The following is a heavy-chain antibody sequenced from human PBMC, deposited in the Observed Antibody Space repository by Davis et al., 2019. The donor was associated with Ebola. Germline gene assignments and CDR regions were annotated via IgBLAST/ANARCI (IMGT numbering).Heavy chain of an antibody. CDR1: GYTFTSYG. CDR2: ISAYNGNT. Sequence: ASAKVSCKASGYTFTSYGTSWVRQAPGQGLEWLGWISAYNGNTNYAQNFQGRVTMTRNTSISTAYMELSSLRSEDTAVYYCARARVITMVQGARAYYYGMDVWGQGTTVTVSS. D-gene: IGHD3-10*01. J-gene: IGHJ6*02. V-gene: IGHV1-18*01. CDR3: ARARVITMVQGARAYYYGMDV.